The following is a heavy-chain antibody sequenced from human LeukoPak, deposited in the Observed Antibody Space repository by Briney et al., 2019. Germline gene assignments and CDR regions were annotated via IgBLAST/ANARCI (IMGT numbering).Heavy chain of an antibody. CDR3: ARHSGGTYYVSLDP. J-gene: IGHJ5*02. V-gene: IGHV4-34*01. CDR1: VGSFSGYY. Sequence: SETLSLACAVYVGSFSGYYWCWIRQPPGKGLEWIGEIKHSGSTNQNPSLKSRVTISVDTSKNQFSLKLSSVTAADTAVYYCARHSGGTYYVSLDPWGQGTLVTVSS. CDR2: IKHSGST. D-gene: IGHD1-26*01.